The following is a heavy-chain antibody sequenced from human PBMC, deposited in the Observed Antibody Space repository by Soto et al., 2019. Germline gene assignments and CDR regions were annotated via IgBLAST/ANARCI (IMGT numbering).Heavy chain of an antibody. Sequence: QVQLGQSGAEVKEPGASVRVSCKASGYTFSSYGFSWVRQAPGQGLEWVAWISANSGDTNSAQKFQGRVTLTTDTSTSTAYLDLRSLTSDDTAIYCCARDFRDISGGTSCIDFDVWCQGNLVTVSS. D-gene: IGHD2-15*01. CDR3: ARDFRDISGGTSCIDFDV. CDR2: ISANSGDT. CDR1: GYTFSSYG. V-gene: IGHV1-18*01. J-gene: IGHJ4*02.